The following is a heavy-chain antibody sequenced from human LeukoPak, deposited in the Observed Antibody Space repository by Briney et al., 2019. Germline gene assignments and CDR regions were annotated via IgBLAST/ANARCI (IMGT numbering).Heavy chain of an antibody. D-gene: IGHD1-1*01. Sequence: GGSLRLSCAASGFTFSSYAMSWVRQAPGKGLEWVSIISNSGGISVYADSVKGRFTISRDNSKNTLYLQMSSLRAEDTAVYYCAVEGFDIWGHGTMVTVSS. J-gene: IGHJ3*02. CDR3: AVEGFDI. CDR1: GFTFSSYA. V-gene: IGHV3-23*01. CDR2: ISNSGGIS.